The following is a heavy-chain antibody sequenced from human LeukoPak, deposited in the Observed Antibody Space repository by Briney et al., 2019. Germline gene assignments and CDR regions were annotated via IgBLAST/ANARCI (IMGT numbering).Heavy chain of an antibody. D-gene: IGHD3-3*01. CDR1: GGSISSSFYY. CDR3: TRDRQLEWFYL. J-gene: IGHJ4*02. V-gene: IGHV4-39*07. Sequence: SETLSLTCTVSGGSISSSFYYWGWIRQPPGKGLEWIGSIFYTGSTYYNPSLKSRVTISVDTSRNQFSLKLTSVTAADTAVYYCTRDRQLEWFYLRGQGTLVTVSS. CDR2: IFYTGST.